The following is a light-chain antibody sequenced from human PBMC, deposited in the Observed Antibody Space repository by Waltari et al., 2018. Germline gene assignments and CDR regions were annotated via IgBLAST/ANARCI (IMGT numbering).Light chain of an antibody. CDR2: DIT. J-gene: IGLJ3*02. CDR1: NSNIGAGYA. Sequence: QSVLTQPPSVSGAPGQRVTISCTGSNSNIGAGYAVHWYQQLPGAAPNLLIYDITNRPSAVPYRFSGSKSGTASSLAITGLQAEDEADFYCQSYDNSLTGRVFGGGTKLTVL. CDR3: QSYDNSLTGRV. V-gene: IGLV1-40*01.